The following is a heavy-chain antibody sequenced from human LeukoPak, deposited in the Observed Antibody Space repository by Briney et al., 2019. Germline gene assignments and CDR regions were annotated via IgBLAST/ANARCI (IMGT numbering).Heavy chain of an antibody. CDR2: ISYDGSNE. D-gene: IGHD6-19*01. CDR3: ARERTSGWDAFDT. V-gene: IGHV3-30-3*01. Sequence: GGSLRLSCAASGFTFSSYAMHWVRQAPGKGLEWVALISYDGSNEYYADSVKGRFTISRDNSKNTLYLQMNSLRAEDTAVYYCARERTSGWDAFDTWGQGTLVTVSS. CDR1: GFTFSSYA. J-gene: IGHJ5*02.